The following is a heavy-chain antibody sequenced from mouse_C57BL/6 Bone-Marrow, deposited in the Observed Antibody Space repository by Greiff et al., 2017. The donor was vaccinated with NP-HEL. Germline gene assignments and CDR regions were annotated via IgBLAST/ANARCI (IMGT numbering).Heavy chain of an antibody. CDR1: GYTFTSYW. V-gene: IGHV1-7*01. CDR2: INPSSGYT. J-gene: IGHJ2*01. D-gene: IGHD1-1*01. CDR3: ARRGTTVVATPYYFDY. Sequence: VQLQQSGAELAKPGASVKLSCKASGYTFTSYWMHWVNQRPGQVLEWIGYINPSSGYTKYNQKFKDKATLTADKSSSTAYMQLSSLTYEDSAVYYCARRGTTVVATPYYFDYWGQGTTLTVSS.